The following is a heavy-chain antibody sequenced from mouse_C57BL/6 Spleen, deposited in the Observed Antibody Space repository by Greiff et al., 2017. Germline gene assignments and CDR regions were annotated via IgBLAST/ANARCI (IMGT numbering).Heavy chain of an antibody. CDR3: ARGGKTTVVATDFDY. CDR1: GYTFTSYW. D-gene: IGHD1-1*01. CDR2: IDPSDSYT. J-gene: IGHJ2*01. V-gene: IGHV1-50*01. Sequence: QVQLQQPGAELVKPGASVKLSCKASGYTFTSYWMQWVKQRPGQGLEWIGEIDPSDSYTNYNQKFKGKATLTVDPSSSTAYMQLSSLTSEDSAVYYCARGGKTTVVATDFDYWGQGTTLTVSS.